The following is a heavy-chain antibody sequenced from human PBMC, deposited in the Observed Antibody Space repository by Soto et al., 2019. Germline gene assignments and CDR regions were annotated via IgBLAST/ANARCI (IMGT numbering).Heavy chain of an antibody. CDR1: GYTFTSYY. CDR3: ARERIVVVTASYGMDV. D-gene: IGHD2-21*02. J-gene: IGHJ6*02. V-gene: IGHV1-46*01. Sequence: GASVKVSCKASGYTFTSYYMHWVRQAPGQGLEWMGIINPSGGSISYAQKFQGRVTMTRDTSTSTVYMELSSLRSEDTAVYYCARERIVVVTASYGMDVWGQGTTVTVSS. CDR2: INPSGGSI.